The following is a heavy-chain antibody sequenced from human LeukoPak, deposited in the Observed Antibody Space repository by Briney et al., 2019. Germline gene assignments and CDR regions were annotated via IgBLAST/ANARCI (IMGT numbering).Heavy chain of an antibody. CDR2: ISGSGGST. CDR1: GFTFSSYA. J-gene: IGHJ4*02. CDR3: ARGVVVPAAMAPMVDY. V-gene: IGHV3-23*01. Sequence: PGGSLRPSCAASGFTFSSYAMSWVRQAPGKGLEWVSAISGSGGSTYYADSVKGRFTISRDNSKNTLYLQMNSLRAEDTAVYYCARGVVVPAAMAPMVDYWGQGTLVTVSS. D-gene: IGHD2-2*01.